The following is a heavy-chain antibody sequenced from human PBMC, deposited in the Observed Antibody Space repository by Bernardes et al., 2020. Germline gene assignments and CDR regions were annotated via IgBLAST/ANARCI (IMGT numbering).Heavy chain of an antibody. D-gene: IGHD3-9*01. CDR3: SIFNPSGFDP. V-gene: IGHV4-59*01. J-gene: IGHJ5*02. CDR1: GGSISSYY. CDR2: IYYSGST. Sequence: SETLSLTCTVSGGSISSYYWSWIRQPPGKGLEWIGYIYYSGSTNYNPSLKSRVTISVDTSKNQFSLKLSSVTAADTAVYYCSIFNPSGFDPWGQGTLVTVSS.